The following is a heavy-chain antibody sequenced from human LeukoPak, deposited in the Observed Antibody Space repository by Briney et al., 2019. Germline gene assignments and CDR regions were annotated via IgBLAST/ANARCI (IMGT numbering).Heavy chain of an antibody. V-gene: IGHV4-4*07. Sequence: SETLSLTCTVSGGSISSYYWSWIRQPAGKGLEWIGRIYTSGSTNYNPSLKSRVTMSVDTSKNQFSLKLSSVTAADTAVYYCARDILGYCSSTSCPNYYYYYMDVWGKGTTITVSS. J-gene: IGHJ6*03. D-gene: IGHD2-2*01. CDR3: ARDILGYCSSTSCPNYYYYYMDV. CDR2: IYTSGST. CDR1: GGSISSYY.